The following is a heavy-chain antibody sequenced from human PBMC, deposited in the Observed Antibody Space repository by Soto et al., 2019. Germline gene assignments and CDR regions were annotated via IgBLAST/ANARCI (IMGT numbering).Heavy chain of an antibody. D-gene: IGHD2-2*01. CDR3: AREVVQYGMDV. J-gene: IGHJ6*02. V-gene: IGHV4-30-4*01. CDR1: GGSISSGDYY. Sequence: RSLTCTVSGGSISSGDYYWSWIRQPPGKGLEWIGYIYYSGSTYYNPSLKSRVTISVDTSKNQFSLKLSSVTAADTAVYYCAREVVQYGMDVWGQGTTVTVSS. CDR2: IYYSGST.